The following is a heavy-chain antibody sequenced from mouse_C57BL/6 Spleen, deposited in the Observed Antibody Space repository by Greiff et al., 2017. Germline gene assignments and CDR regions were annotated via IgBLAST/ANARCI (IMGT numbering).Heavy chain of an antibody. CDR1: GFTFSDYG. D-gene: IGHD2-4*01. J-gene: IGHJ2*01. CDR3: ARGITTIFDY. V-gene: IGHV5-17*01. Sequence: EVKLVESGGGLVKPGGSLKLSCAASGFTFSDYGMHWVRQAPEKGLEWVAYISSGSSTIYYADTVKGRFTISRDNAKNTLFLQMTSLRSEDTAMYYCARGITTIFDYWGQGTTLTVSS. CDR2: ISSGSSTI.